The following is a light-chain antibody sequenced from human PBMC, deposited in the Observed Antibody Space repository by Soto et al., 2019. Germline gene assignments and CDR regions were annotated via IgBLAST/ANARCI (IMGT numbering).Light chain of an antibody. J-gene: IGLJ1*01. Sequence: QSTLTEPAAGYECPGQWLTFPCNETSSDVGGYNYVSWYQQEPGKAPKLMIYDVTYRPSGVSNRFSGSKSDNTASLTISGLQAEDEADYYCSSYTGSTSYVFGTGTKVT. CDR3: SSYTGSTSYV. CDR1: SSDVGGYNY. V-gene: IGLV2-14*01. CDR2: DVT.